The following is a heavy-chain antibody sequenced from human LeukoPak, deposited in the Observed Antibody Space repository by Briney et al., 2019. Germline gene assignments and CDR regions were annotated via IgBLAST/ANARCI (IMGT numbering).Heavy chain of an antibody. CDR1: GFTFSSYW. CDR2: IRVGGEL. J-gene: IGHJ4*02. V-gene: IGHV3-23*01. D-gene: IGHD7-27*01. CDR3: AKGTGDTGYYFDY. Sequence: GGSLRLSCAASGFTFSSYWMHWVRQAPGKGLEWVSGIRVGGELYYADSVKGRFTISRDNSENTLYLQMSGLRAEDTAVYHCAKGTGDTGYYFDYWGQGTLVTVSS.